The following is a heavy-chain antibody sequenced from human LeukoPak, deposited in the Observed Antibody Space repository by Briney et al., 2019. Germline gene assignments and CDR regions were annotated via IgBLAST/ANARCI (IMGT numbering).Heavy chain of an antibody. D-gene: IGHD1-26*01. CDR1: GGTFSSYA. CDR3: ARDQKVGATPYFGMDV. CDR2: IIPMLGTV. V-gene: IGHV1-69*04. Sequence: SVKVSCKDFGGTFSSYAINWVRQAPGQGLEWMGRIIPMLGTVNYAQKFQGRVTIIADKFTSTAYMELSSLRSEDTAVYFCARDQKVGATPYFGMDVWGQGTTVTVSS. J-gene: IGHJ6*02.